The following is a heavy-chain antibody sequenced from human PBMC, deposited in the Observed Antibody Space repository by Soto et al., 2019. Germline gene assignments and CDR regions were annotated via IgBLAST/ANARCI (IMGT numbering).Heavy chain of an antibody. CDR3: VRGRRGDP. Sequence: SETLSLTCAVSGGSFTAYYWSWVRQSPDMRLEWIGEIHHSGSTTYNPSLESRVTISVDTSKRQFSLKLTSVTAADTDVYYCVRGRRGDPWGQGTLVTVS. V-gene: IGHV4-34*01. CDR1: GGSFTAYY. J-gene: IGHJ5*02. CDR2: IHHSGST. D-gene: IGHD3-10*01.